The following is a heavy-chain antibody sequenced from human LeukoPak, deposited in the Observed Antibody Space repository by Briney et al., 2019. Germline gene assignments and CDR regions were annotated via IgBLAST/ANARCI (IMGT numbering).Heavy chain of an antibody. D-gene: IGHD1-26*01. V-gene: IGHV4-30-2*01. CDR1: GGSISSGGYY. Sequence: SQTLSLTCTVSGGSISSGGYYWSWIRQPPGKGLEWIGYIYHSGSTYYNPSLKSRVTISVDRSKNQFSLKLSSVTAADTAVYYCARDRVAAHVVGATPAEYFQHWGQGTLVTVSS. J-gene: IGHJ1*01. CDR2: IYHSGST. CDR3: ARDRVAAHVVGATPAEYFQH.